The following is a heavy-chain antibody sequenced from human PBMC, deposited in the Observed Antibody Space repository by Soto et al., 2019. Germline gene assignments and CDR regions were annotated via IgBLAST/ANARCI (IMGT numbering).Heavy chain of an antibody. Sequence: QVQLVQSGAEVKKPGSSVKVSCKASGGTFNTYAISWVRQAPGQGLEWLGGYIPMFGTANYGQRLQGRVTITADASTSTVYMEVRSLRSEDTAVYYCARDTVVVVAESGPYYYYGMDVWGQGTTVTVS. J-gene: IGHJ6*02. CDR3: ARDTVVVVAESGPYYYYGMDV. CDR1: GGTFNTYA. D-gene: IGHD2-15*01. CDR2: YIPMFGTA. V-gene: IGHV1-69*12.